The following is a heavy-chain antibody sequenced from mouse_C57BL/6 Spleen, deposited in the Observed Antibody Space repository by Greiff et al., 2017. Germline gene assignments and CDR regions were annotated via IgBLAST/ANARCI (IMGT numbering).Heavy chain of an antibody. CDR3: ARPGYVGYYAMDY. V-gene: IGHV5-17*01. CDR2: ISSGSSTI. J-gene: IGHJ4*01. Sequence: EVQLVESGGGLVKPGGSLKLSCAASGFTFSDYGMHWVRQAPEKGLEWVAYISSGSSTIYYADTVKCRFTISRDNAKNTLFLQMTSLRSEDTAMYYCARPGYVGYYAMDYWGQGTSVTVSS. CDR1: GFTFSDYG. D-gene: IGHD3-1*01.